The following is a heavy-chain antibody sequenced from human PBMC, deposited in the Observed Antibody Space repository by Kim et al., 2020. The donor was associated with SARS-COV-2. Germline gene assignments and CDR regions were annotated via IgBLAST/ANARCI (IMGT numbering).Heavy chain of an antibody. CDR3: ARGLSVAATALNWFDP. CDR1: GGSISSGGYY. J-gene: IGHJ5*02. V-gene: IGHV4-31*03. CDR2: IYYSGST. D-gene: IGHD6-13*01. Sequence: SETLSLTCTVSGGSISSGGYYWSWIRQHPGKGLEWIGYIYYSGSTYYNPSLKSRVTISVDTSKNQFSLKLSSVTAADTAVYYCARGLSVAATALNWFDPWGQGTLVTVSS.